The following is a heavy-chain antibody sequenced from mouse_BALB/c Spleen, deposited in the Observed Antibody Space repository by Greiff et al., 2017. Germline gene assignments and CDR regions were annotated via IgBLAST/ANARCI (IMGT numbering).Heavy chain of an antibody. CDR2: ISSGGGST. Sequence: EVNLVESGGGLVKPGGSLKLSCAASGFAFSSYDMSWVRQTPEKRLEWVAYISSGGGSTYYPDTVKGRFTISRDNAKNTLYLQMSSLKSEDTAMYYCARHASSGYSYAMDYWGQGTSVTVSS. CDR1: GFAFSSYD. V-gene: IGHV5-12-1*01. J-gene: IGHJ4*01. CDR3: ARHASSGYSYAMDY. D-gene: IGHD3-1*01.